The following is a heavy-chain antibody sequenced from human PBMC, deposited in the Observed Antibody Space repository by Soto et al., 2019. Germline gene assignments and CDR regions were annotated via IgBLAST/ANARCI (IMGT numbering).Heavy chain of an antibody. V-gene: IGHV1-69*01. CDR1: GGIFSSYA. J-gene: IGHJ4*02. Sequence: QVQLVQSGAEVKKPGSSVKVSCKASGGIFSSYAISWLRQAPGQGLEWMGAVIPILGQAYYAQNFQDRVTITADESTRTAYMDLISLRSDDTAVYFCARGGGVGAPPGADYWGQGTLVTVSS. D-gene: IGHD1-26*01. CDR2: VIPILGQA. CDR3: ARGGGVGAPPGADY.